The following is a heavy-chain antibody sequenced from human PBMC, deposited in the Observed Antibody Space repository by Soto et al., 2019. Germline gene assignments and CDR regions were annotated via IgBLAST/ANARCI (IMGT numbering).Heavy chain of an antibody. V-gene: IGHV6-1*01. CDR1: GDSVSSNSAA. CDR3: ARGGVRIAARPENWFDP. CDR2: TYYGSKWYN. D-gene: IGHD6-6*01. J-gene: IGHJ5*02. Sequence: SQTLSLTCAISGDSVSSNSAAWNWIRQSPSGGLEWLGRTYYGSKWYNDYAVSVKSRITINPDTSKNQVSLHLNSVTPEDTAVYYCARGGVRIAARPENWFDPWGQGTLVTVSS.